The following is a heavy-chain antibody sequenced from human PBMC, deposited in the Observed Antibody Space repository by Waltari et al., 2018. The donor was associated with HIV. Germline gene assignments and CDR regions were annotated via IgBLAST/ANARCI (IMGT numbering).Heavy chain of an antibody. V-gene: IGHV3-66*01. Sequence: EVQLVESGGGLVQPGGSLSLSCAASGFTVSSNYMSWVSQAPGKGLEWFSLIYTGGSTYYADSVKGRFTISRDNSKNTLYLQMNSLRAEDTAVYYCASPDTTMVHGHYYFYHMDVWGQGTTVTVSS. CDR1: GFTVSSNY. CDR2: IYTGGST. CDR3: ASPDTTMVHGHYYFYHMDV. J-gene: IGHJ6*02. D-gene: IGHD5-18*01.